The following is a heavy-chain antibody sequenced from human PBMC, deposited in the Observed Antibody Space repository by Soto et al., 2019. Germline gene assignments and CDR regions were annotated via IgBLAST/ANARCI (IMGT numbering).Heavy chain of an antibody. CDR1: GFTFSSYS. CDR2: ISSSSSYI. CDR3: ARGGGNSHYYYYYGMDV. Sequence: PVGSLRLSCAASGFTFSSYSMNWVRQAPGKGLEWVSSISSSSSYIYYADSVKGRFTISRDNAKNSLYLQMNSLRAEDTAVYYCARGGGNSHYYYYYGMDVWGQGTTVTVSS. D-gene: IGHD2-21*02. V-gene: IGHV3-21*01. J-gene: IGHJ6*02.